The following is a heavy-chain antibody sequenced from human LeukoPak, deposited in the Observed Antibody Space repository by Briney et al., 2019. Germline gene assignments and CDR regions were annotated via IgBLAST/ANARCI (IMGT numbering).Heavy chain of an antibody. V-gene: IGHV4-39*07. CDR2: IYYSGST. CDR3: ARDGADFYDYVWGSYRHLDY. D-gene: IGHD3-16*02. J-gene: IGHJ4*02. CDR1: GGSISSSSYY. Sequence: SETLSLTCTVSGGSISSSSYYWGWIRQPPGKGLEWIGSIYYSGSTYYNPSLKSRVTISVDTSKNQFSLKLSSVTAADTAVYYCARDGADFYDYVWGSYRHLDYWGQGTLVTVSS.